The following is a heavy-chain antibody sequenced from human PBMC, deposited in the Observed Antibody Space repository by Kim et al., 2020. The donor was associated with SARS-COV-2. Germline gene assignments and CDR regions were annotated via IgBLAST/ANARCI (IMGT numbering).Heavy chain of an antibody. CDR3: ARDGDLYRSGKDAFDI. CDR1: GFTFSSYW. J-gene: IGHJ3*02. D-gene: IGHD6-19*01. Sequence: GGSLRLSCAASGFTFSSYWMTWVRQAPGKGLEWVANIKQDGNQKYYVDSVKGRFTISRDNAKNSLYLQMNSLRVEDTAVYYCARDGDLYRSGKDAFDIWGPGTMVTVSS. CDR2: IKQDGNQK. V-gene: IGHV3-7*01.